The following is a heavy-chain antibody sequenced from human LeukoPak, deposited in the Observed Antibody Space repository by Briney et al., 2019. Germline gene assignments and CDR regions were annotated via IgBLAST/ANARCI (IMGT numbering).Heavy chain of an antibody. CDR2: IRYDGSNK. V-gene: IGHV3-30*02. CDR3: ARDWLNYFDY. Sequence: GGSLRLSCAASGFTFSSYGMHWVRQAPGKGLEWVAFIRYDGSNKYHADSVKGRFTISRDNSKNTLYLQMNSLRAEDTAVYYCARDWLNYFDYWGQGTLVTVSS. CDR1: GFTFSSYG. D-gene: IGHD5-12*01. J-gene: IGHJ4*02.